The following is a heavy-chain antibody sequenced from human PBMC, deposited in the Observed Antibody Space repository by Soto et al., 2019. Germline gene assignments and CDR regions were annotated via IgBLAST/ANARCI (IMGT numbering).Heavy chain of an antibody. CDR1: GYTFTSYG. V-gene: IGHV1-18*01. CDR2: ISAYNGNT. Sequence: ASVKVSCKASGYTFTSYGISWVRQAPGQGLEWMGWISAYNGNTKYGKKVQGRVTMTTDTSTSTAYMDLRSLRSDDTAVYYCARDARGGEEWLRFGSTDYWGQGTQVTVSS. J-gene: IGHJ4*02. CDR3: ARDARGGEEWLRFGSTDY. D-gene: IGHD5-12*01.